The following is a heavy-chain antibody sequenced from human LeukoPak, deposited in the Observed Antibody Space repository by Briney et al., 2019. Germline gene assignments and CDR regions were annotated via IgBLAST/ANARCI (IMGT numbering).Heavy chain of an antibody. Sequence: SETLSLTCTVSGDSISSNTYYWGWIRQPPGKGLEWVGNIYYSGSTYYNPSLKSRVTISVDTSKNQFSLKLSSVTAADTAVYYCARDEYYYDSSGYSDWGQGTLVTVSS. CDR2: IYYSGST. CDR3: ARDEYYYDSSGYSD. J-gene: IGHJ4*02. D-gene: IGHD3-22*01. CDR1: GDSISSNTYY. V-gene: IGHV4-39*07.